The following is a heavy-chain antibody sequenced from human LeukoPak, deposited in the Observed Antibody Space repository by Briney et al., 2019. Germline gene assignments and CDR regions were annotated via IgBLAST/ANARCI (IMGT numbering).Heavy chain of an antibody. D-gene: IGHD2-8*02. V-gene: IGHV3-23*01. J-gene: IGHJ4*02. CDR3: ATYRQVLLPFES. CDR2: ISGSGDNT. CDR1: GFTFSSYA. Sequence: GGSLRLSCAASGFTFSSYAINWVRQAPGKGLEWVSEISGSGDNTYYADSVKGRFTISRDNSKNTLYLQMNSLRAEDTAIYYCATYRQVLLPFESWGQGTLVTVSS.